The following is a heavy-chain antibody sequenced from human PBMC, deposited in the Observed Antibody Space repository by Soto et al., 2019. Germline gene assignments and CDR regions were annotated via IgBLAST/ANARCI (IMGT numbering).Heavy chain of an antibody. CDR2: IYHSGST. CDR3: ARGPPNTY. CDR1: GGSISSGGDS. J-gene: IGHJ4*02. V-gene: IGHV4-30-2*01. Sequence: QLQLQESGSGLVKPSQTLSLTCAVSGGSISSGGDSWSWIRQPPGKGLEWIGYIYHSGSTYYNPSLKSRVTISVDRSKNQFSLKLSSVTAVDTAVYYCARGPPNTYWGQGTLVTVSS. D-gene: IGHD2-8*01.